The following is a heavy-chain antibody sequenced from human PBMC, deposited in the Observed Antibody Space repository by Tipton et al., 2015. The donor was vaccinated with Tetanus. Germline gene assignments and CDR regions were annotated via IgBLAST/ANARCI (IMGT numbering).Heavy chain of an antibody. CDR1: GFNFKTLG. Sequence: SGFNFKTLGINWVRQAPGKGLEWISYISSSGTTMYYADSVKGRFTISRDNAKNSLFLQMNSLRDEDTAVYYCARWGVLGLQHYLDYWGQGTLVTVSS. D-gene: IGHD1-1*01. J-gene: IGHJ4*02. CDR2: ISSSGTTM. CDR3: ARWGVLGLQHYLDY. V-gene: IGHV3-48*02.